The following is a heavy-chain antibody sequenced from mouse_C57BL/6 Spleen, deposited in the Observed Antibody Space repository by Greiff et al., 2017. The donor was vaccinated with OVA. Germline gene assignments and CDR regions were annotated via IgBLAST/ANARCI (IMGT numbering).Heavy chain of an antibody. D-gene: IGHD1-1*01. CDR2: IYPGDGDT. Sequence: QVQLKESGPELVKPGASVKISCKASGYAFSSSWMNWVKQRPGKGLEWIGRIYPGDGDTNYNGKFKGKATLTADKSSSTAYMQLSSLTSEDSAVYFCARRGAITIDYWGQGTTLTVSS. CDR3: ARRGAITIDY. CDR1: GYAFSSSW. V-gene: IGHV1-82*01. J-gene: IGHJ2*01.